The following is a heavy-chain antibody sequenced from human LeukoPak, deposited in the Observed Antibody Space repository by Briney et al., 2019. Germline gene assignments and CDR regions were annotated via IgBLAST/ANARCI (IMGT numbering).Heavy chain of an antibody. CDR1: GFNFSSYS. CDR2: ISSSGSFI. D-gene: IGHD2-2*01. J-gene: IGHJ3*02. Sequence: GGSLRLSCAASGFNFSSYSMNWVRQAPGEGLEWVSSISSSGSFIYYADSVKGRFTISRDNARNSLFLQMNSLRAEDTAVYYCARDLRYCSSASCSENGAFDIWGQGTMVTVSS. CDR3: ARDLRYCSSASCSENGAFDI. V-gene: IGHV3-21*01.